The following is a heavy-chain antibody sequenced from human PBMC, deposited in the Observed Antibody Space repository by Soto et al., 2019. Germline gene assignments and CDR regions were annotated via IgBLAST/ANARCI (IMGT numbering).Heavy chain of an antibody. CDR1: GYTFTTYY. Sequence: GASVKVSCKASGYTFTTYYIHWVRQAPGQGLEWMGVINPSGGNTDYAQNFQGRVTMTRDTSTSTVYMELSSLRSEDTAVFYCARDHHDSSGYAAYYFDYWGQGTQVTVSS. CDR2: INPSGGNT. J-gene: IGHJ4*02. D-gene: IGHD3-22*01. V-gene: IGHV1-46*01. CDR3: ARDHHDSSGYAAYYFDY.